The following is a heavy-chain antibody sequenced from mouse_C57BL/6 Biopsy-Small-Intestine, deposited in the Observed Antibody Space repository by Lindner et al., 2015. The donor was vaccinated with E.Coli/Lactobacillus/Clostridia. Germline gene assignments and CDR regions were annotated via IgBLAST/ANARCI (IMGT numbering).Heavy chain of an antibody. CDR2: LNPIFSSE. CDR3: VRGNRVFCSRANCFDY. Sequence: SVKVSCKASGDPFRRYGITWVRQVPGQGLEWMGGLNPIFSSEKYAQKFQGRLTISADESTGTAYMQLSSLTSDDTAIYYCVRGNRVFCSRANCFDYWGQGTQVTVSS. V-gene: IGHV1-63*01. D-gene: IGHD4-1*02. CDR1: GDPFRRYG. J-gene: IGHJ4*01.